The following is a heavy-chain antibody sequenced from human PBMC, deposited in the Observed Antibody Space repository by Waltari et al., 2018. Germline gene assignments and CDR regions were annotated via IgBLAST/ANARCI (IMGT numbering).Heavy chain of an antibody. CDR3: ARWTASRRYYYYYGMDV. CDR2: INHSGST. D-gene: IGHD2-21*02. V-gene: IGHV4-34*01. J-gene: IGHJ6*02. Sequence: QVQLQQWGAGLLKPSETLSLTCAVYGGSFSGSYWSWIRQPPGKGLEWIGEINHSGSTNYNPSLKSRVTISVDTSKNQFSLKLSSVTAADTAVYYCARWTASRRYYYYYGMDVWGQGTTVTVSS. CDR1: GGSFSGSY.